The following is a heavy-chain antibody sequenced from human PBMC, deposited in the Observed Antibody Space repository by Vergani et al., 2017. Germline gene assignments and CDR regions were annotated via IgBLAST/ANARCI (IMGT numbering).Heavy chain of an antibody. CDR2: IYPGDSDT. V-gene: IGHV5-51*01. J-gene: IGHJ6*02. D-gene: IGHD1-26*01. Sequence: EVQLVQSGAEVKKPGESLKISCKGSGYSFTSYWIGWVRQMPGKGLEWMGIIYPGDSDTRYSPSFQGQVTISADKPISTAYLQWSSLKASDSAMYYWAFPYSGSGRPASGMDVWGQGTTVTVSS. CDR1: GYSFTSYW. CDR3: AFPYSGSGRPASGMDV.